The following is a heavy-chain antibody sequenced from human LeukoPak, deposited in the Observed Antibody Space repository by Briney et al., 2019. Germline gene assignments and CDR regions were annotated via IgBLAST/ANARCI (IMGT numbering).Heavy chain of an antibody. Sequence: SETLSLTCTVSGGSISSGGYYWSWIRQHPGKGLERIGYIYYSGSTYYNPSLKSRVTISVDTSKNQFSLKLSSVTAADTAVYYCARGAGYSGYDYYYGMDVWGQGTTVTVSS. V-gene: IGHV4-31*03. CDR1: GGSISSGGYY. CDR3: ARGAGYSGYDYYYGMDV. CDR2: IYYSGST. J-gene: IGHJ6*02. D-gene: IGHD5-12*01.